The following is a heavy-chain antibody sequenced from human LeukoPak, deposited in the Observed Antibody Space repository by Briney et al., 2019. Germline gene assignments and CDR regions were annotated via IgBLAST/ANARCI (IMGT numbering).Heavy chain of an antibody. J-gene: IGHJ6*02. D-gene: IGHD3-16*01. Sequence: PSETLSLTCAVYGGSFSGYYWSWIRQPPGKGLEWIGEINHSGSTNYNPSLKSRVTISVDTSKNQFSLKLSSVTAADTVVYYCARANYVSYYYYGMDVWGQGTTVTVSS. CDR3: ARANYVSYYYYGMDV. CDR1: GGSFSGYY. V-gene: IGHV4-34*01. CDR2: INHSGST.